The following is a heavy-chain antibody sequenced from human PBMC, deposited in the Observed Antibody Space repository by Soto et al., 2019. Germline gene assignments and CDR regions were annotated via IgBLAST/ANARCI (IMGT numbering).Heavy chain of an antibody. D-gene: IGHD6-6*01. CDR2: ISYDGSNK. V-gene: IGHV3-30*18. J-gene: IGHJ6*02. Sequence: QVQLVESGGGVVQPGRSLRLSCAASGFTFSSYGMHWVRQAPGKGLEWVAVISYDGSNKYYADSVKGQFTISRDNSKNTLYLQMNSLRAEDTAVYYCAKNIAARPYYYYGMDVWGQGTTVTVSS. CDR1: GFTFSSYG. CDR3: AKNIAARPYYYYGMDV.